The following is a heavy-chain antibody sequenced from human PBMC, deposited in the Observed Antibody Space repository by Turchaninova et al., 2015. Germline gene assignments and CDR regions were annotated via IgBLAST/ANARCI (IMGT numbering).Heavy chain of an antibody. J-gene: IGHJ4*02. D-gene: IGHD3-10*01. V-gene: IGHV1-8*03. CDR2: MNPNSGNT. Sequence: QVQPGQSGAEVKKPGASVKVSCKASGHTFTSFVVNWVRQATGQGLEWRGWMNPNSGNTGYAQKVQGRVTITRNTSISTAYMELSSLRSDDTAVYYCARSPAWGSGNYLYYFDYWGQGTLVTVSS. CDR3: ARSPAWGSGNYLYYFDY. CDR1: GHTFTSFV.